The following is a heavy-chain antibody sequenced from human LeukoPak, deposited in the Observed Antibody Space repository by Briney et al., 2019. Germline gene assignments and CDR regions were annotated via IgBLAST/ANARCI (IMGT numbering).Heavy chain of an antibody. D-gene: IGHD3-3*01. Sequence: GGSLRLSCEASGFSLSTYFLSWIRQAPGKGLEWVSYITNSGRSTKYADAVKGRFTISRDNAKQSVYLEMTDLRAEDTAVYYCAREASGYYHVFDSWGQGTLVTVSS. J-gene: IGHJ4*02. CDR2: ITNSGRST. CDR3: AREASGYYHVFDS. CDR1: GFSLSTYF. V-gene: IGHV3-11*04.